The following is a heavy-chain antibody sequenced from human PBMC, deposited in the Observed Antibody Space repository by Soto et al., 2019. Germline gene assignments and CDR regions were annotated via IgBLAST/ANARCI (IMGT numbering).Heavy chain of an antibody. J-gene: IGHJ6*03. CDR2: ISSSGSTI. CDR1: GFTFSDYY. D-gene: IGHD3-3*01. Sequence: PGGSLRLSCAASGFTFSDYYMSWIRQAPGKGLEWVSYISSSGSTIYYADSVKGRFTISRDNAKNSLYLQMNSLRAEDTAVYYCARDTTIFVVVPTYYYMDVWGKGTTVTVSS. V-gene: IGHV3-11*01. CDR3: ARDTTIFVVVPTYYYMDV.